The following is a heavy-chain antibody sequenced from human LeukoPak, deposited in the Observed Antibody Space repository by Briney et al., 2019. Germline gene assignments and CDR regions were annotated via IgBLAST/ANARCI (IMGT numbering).Heavy chain of an antibody. Sequence: SETLSLTCAVYGGSFSGYYWSWIRQPPGKGLEWIGEINHSGSTNYNPSLKSRVSISVDTSKNQFSLKLSSVTAADTAVYYCARGRGSGSYFYYYYGMDVWGQGTTVTVSS. CDR1: GGSFSGYY. CDR3: ARGRGSGSYFYYYYGMDV. J-gene: IGHJ6*02. CDR2: INHSGST. D-gene: IGHD3-10*01. V-gene: IGHV4-34*01.